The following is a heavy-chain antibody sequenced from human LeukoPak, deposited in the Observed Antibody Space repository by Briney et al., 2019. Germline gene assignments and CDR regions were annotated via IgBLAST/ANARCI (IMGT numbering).Heavy chain of an antibody. CDR3: ARRSSIAARFFDY. D-gene: IGHD6-6*01. CDR1: GYSFTGYW. V-gene: IGHV5-51*01. J-gene: IGHJ4*02. CDR2: IYPGDSDT. Sequence: PGESLKISCKGSGYSFTGYWIGWVRQVPGKGLEWMGIIYPGDSDTRYIPSFQGQVTISADKSISTAYLQWSSLKASDTAMYYCARRSSIAARFFDYWGQGTLVTVSS.